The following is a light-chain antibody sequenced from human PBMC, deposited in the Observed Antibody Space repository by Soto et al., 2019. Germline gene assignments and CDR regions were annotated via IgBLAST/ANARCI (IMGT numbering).Light chain of an antibody. Sequence: PGAIVTLSCRASQRVSLSYLVWYQQKPGQAPRLLIYDSSTRASGVPDRFDGGGSGTDFTLTITSLEPEDFAVYYCQQRSNWPRTFGQGTKVDIK. J-gene: IGKJ1*01. V-gene: IGKV3D-20*02. CDR2: DSS. CDR3: QQRSNWPRT. CDR1: QRVSLSY.